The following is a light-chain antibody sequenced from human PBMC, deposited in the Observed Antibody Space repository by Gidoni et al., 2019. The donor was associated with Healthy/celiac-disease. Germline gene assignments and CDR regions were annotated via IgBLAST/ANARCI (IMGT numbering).Light chain of an antibody. CDR2: DAS. V-gene: IGKV3-11*01. J-gene: IGKJ3*01. CDR3: QQRSNWIT. Sequence: EMVLTQSPATLSLSPGERATLPCRASQSVSSYLAWYKQKPGQAPRLLIYDASNRATGIPARFSGSGSGTDFTLTISSLEPEDFAVYYCQQRSNWITFGPGTKVDIK. CDR1: QSVSSY.